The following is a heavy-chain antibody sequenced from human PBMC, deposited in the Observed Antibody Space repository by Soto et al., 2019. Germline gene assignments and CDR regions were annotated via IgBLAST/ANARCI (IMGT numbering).Heavy chain of an antibody. D-gene: IGHD5-12*01. V-gene: IGHV1-69*01. Sequence: QVQLVQSGAEVKKPGSSVKDSCKASGGTFSSYAISWVRQAPGQGLEWMGGIIPIFGTANYAQKFQGRVTITADESTSTAYMELSSLRSEDTAVYYCARGRLAVDMGSYGMDVWGQGTTVTVSS. CDR2: IIPIFGTA. CDR1: GGTFSSYA. J-gene: IGHJ6*02. CDR3: ARGRLAVDMGSYGMDV.